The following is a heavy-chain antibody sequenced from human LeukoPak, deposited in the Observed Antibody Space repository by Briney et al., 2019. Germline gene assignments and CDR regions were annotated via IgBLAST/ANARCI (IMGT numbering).Heavy chain of an antibody. Sequence: GGSLRLSCAASGFTFSDYGMHWVRQAPGKGLEWVAVIWHDGSEKYYGDAVKGRFTVSRDNAENSVFLQMNSLRAEDTAVYYCTRDESRSISCYAQWGQGTLVTASS. CDR2: IWHDGSEK. V-gene: IGHV3-33*01. CDR1: GFTFSDYG. CDR3: TRDESRSISCYAQ. D-gene: IGHD2-2*01. J-gene: IGHJ4*02.